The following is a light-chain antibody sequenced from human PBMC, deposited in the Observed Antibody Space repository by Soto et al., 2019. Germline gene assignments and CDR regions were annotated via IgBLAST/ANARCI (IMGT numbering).Light chain of an antibody. J-gene: IGLJ2*01. Sequence: QSVLTQQPSASGTPGQRVTISCSGSSSNIGSNTVHWYQQLPGTAPKLLIYSNNQRPSGVPDRFSGSKSGTAASLAISGLQYEDDADYYCAAWDDSLNSVVFGGGTKLTVL. CDR1: SSNIGSNT. CDR3: AAWDDSLNSVV. V-gene: IGLV1-44*01. CDR2: SNN.